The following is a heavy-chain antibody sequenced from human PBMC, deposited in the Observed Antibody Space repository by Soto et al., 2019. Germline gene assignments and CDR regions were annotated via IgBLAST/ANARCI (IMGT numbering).Heavy chain of an antibody. Sequence: SETLSLTCTVSGGSISRGGYYWSWIRQHPGKGLEWIGYIYYSGSTYYNPSLKSRVTISVDTSKNQFSLKLSSVTAADTAVYYCARDLVRNGTDVWGQGTTVTVSS. D-gene: IGHD1-26*01. CDR2: IYYSGST. CDR1: GGSISRGGYY. CDR3: ARDLVRNGTDV. J-gene: IGHJ6*02. V-gene: IGHV4-31*03.